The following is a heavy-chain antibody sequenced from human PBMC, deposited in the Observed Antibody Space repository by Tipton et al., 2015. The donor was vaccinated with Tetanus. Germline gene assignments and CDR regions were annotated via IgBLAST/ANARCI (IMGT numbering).Heavy chain of an antibody. Sequence: QLVQSGAEMKKPVASVKVSCKASGYTFTGYYIYWVRQAPGQGLEWMGWIDPNSGATVYAQKFQGRVTMTRDTSISTAYMELRSLRSDDTAVYYCARDRGDDIFYGMDVWGPGTTVTVS. CDR2: IDPNSGAT. CDR1: GYTFTGYY. J-gene: IGHJ6*02. V-gene: IGHV1-2*02. CDR3: ARDRGDDIFYGMDV. D-gene: IGHD2-21*01.